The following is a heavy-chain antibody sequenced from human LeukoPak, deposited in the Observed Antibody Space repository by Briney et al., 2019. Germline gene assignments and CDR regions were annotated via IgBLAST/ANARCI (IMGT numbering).Heavy chain of an antibody. Sequence: PGGSLRLSCAASGFTVSSNYMSWVRQAPGKGLEWVSVIYSGGSTYYADSVKGRFTISRDNSKNTLYLQMNSLRAEDTAVYYCARESVAGYNWFDPWGQGTLVTVSS. J-gene: IGHJ5*02. CDR2: IYSGGST. CDR3: ARESVAGYNWFDP. D-gene: IGHD6-19*01. V-gene: IGHV3-66*01. CDR1: GFTVSSNY.